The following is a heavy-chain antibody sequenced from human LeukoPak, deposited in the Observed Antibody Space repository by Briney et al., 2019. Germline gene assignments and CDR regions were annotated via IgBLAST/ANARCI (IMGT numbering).Heavy chain of an antibody. CDR1: GGSISSYY. V-gene: IGHV4-59*06. Sequence: PSETLSLTCTVSGGSISSYYWSWIRQPPGKGLEWIGYIYYSGSTYYNPSLKSRVTISVDTSKNQFSLKLSSVTAADTAVYYCATDTVVGSFDYWGQGTLVTVSS. CDR2: IYYSGST. CDR3: ATDTVVGSFDY. D-gene: IGHD4-23*01. J-gene: IGHJ4*02.